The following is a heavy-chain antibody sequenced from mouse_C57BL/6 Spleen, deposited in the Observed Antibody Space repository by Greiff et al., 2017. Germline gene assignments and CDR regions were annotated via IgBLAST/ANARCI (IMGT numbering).Heavy chain of an antibody. CDR3: ARTGDGYSYYFDY. CDR1: GYAFSSYW. CDR2: IYPGDGDT. J-gene: IGHJ2*01. V-gene: IGHV1-80*01. Sequence: QVQLQQSGAELVKPGASVKISCKASGYAFSSYWMNWVKQRPGKGLEWIGQIYPGDGDTNYNGKFKGKATLTADKSSSPAYMQLSSLTSEDSAVYFCARTGDGYSYYFDYWGQGTTLTVSS. D-gene: IGHD2-3*01.